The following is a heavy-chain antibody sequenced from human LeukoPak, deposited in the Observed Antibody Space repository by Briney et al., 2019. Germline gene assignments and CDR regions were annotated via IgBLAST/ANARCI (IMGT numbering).Heavy chain of an antibody. D-gene: IGHD4-17*01. J-gene: IGHJ6*03. V-gene: IGHV3-30*18. CDR3: AKGIRVTTSRSYMDV. CDR1: GFTFSSYG. Sequence: PGGSLRLSCAASGFTFSSYGMHWVRQAPGKGLEWVAVISYDGSNKYYADSVKGRSTISRDNSKNTLYLQMNSLRAEDTAVYYCAKGIRVTTSRSYMDVWGKGTTVTVSS. CDR2: ISYDGSNK.